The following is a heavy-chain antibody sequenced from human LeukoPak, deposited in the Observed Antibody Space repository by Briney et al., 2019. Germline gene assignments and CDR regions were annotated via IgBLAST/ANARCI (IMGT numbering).Heavy chain of an antibody. J-gene: IGHJ6*03. CDR3: ARGVAGGLNIYYYYYYMDV. Sequence: GASVKVSCKASGYTFTSYDINWVRQATGQGLEWMGWMNPNSGNTGYAQKFQGRVTITRNTSISTAYMELSSLRSEDTAVYYCARGVAGGLNIYYYYYYMDVWGKGTTVTVSS. CDR2: MNPNSGNT. V-gene: IGHV1-8*03. CDR1: GYTFTSYD. D-gene: IGHD2/OR15-2a*01.